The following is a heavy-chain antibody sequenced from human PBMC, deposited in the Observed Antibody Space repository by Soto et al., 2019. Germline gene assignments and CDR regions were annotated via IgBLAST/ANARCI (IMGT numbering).Heavy chain of an antibody. CDR1: GFTSSNDW. D-gene: IGHD3-9*01. V-gene: IGHV3-74*01. Sequence: GGSLRLSCAASGFTSSNDWMHWVRQAPGKGLEWVSRINADGGSTHYADSVRGRFTISRDNAKNTLFLQLNSLRVEDTAIYYCIKVLTRGVGVPRFYFDSWGQGTLATVS. J-gene: IGHJ4*02. CDR2: INADGGST. CDR3: IKVLTRGVGVPRFYFDS.